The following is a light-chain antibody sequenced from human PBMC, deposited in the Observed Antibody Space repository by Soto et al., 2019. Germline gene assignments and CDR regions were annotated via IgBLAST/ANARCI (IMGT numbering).Light chain of an antibody. Sequence: EIVLTQSPATLSLSPWERDTLSCRASHSVSNNYLAWYQQKPGQAPRLVIYGASNMATGIPDPVRGGGSGTDFTLTISRLEPEDFAVYYCQQYGSSPDLFTFGPGTKVDIK. J-gene: IGKJ3*01. CDR3: QQYGSSPDLFT. V-gene: IGKV3-20*01. CDR2: GAS. CDR1: HSVSNNY.